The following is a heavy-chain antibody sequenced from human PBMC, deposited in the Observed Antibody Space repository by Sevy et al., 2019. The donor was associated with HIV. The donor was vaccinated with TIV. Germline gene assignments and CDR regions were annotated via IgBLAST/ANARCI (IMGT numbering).Heavy chain of an antibody. J-gene: IGHJ6*03. CDR1: GFTFSSYS. D-gene: IGHD1-1*01. V-gene: IGHV3-21*01. CDR3: ARDPDRWKACDYYMDV. CDR2: ISSSSSYI. Sequence: GGSLRLSCAASGFTFSSYSMNWVRQAPGKGLEWVSSISSSSSYIYYADSVKGRFTISRDNAKNSLYRQMNGLSAEDTAAYYCARDPDRWKACDYYMDVWGKGNTVTVSS.